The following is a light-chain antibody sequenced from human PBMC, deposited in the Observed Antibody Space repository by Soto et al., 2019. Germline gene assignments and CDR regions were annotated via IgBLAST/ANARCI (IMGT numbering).Light chain of an antibody. Sequence: QSALTQPASVSGSPGQSITISCTGTSSDIGRYNYVSWYQQHPGKAPRLVISGVNKRPSGISNRFSGSKSGNTASLTISGLQADDEAICYCASYTSTTTLVVFGGGTQLTVL. J-gene: IGLJ2*01. V-gene: IGLV2-14*01. CDR2: GVN. CDR1: SSDIGRYNY. CDR3: ASYTSTTTLVV.